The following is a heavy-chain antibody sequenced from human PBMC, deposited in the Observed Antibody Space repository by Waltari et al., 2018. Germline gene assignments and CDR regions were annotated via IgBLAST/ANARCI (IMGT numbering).Heavy chain of an antibody. CDR1: GFSFSGSW. CDR3: ARDPAFGAFDF. Sequence: EVQLLESGGGLVQPGWSLRLSCAASGFSFSGSWMTWVRKAPGKGLEWVAEINPDGSGEYYVDSVNGRFTISRDNTKNSLYLQMNSLRPDDTAVYFCARDPAFGAFDFWGQGTVVTVSS. V-gene: IGHV3-7*01. J-gene: IGHJ3*01. D-gene: IGHD3-10*01. CDR2: INPDGSGE.